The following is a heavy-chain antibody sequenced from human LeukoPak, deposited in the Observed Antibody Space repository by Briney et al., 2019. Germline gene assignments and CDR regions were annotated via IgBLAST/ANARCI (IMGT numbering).Heavy chain of an antibody. Sequence: GGSLRLSCAASGFIVSGDFMSWVRQAPGKGLEWVSVIYSDGSKYYADSVKGRFTISRDNSKNTLDLQMTGLRAEDTAVYYCARERGRRRDSPWFDYWGQGTLVTVSS. CDR2: IYSDGSK. D-gene: IGHD1-26*01. CDR3: ARERGRRRDSPWFDY. J-gene: IGHJ4*02. CDR1: GFIVSGDF. V-gene: IGHV3-53*01.